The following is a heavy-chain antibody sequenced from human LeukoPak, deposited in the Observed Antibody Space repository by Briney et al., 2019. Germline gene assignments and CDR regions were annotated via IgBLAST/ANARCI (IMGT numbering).Heavy chain of an antibody. Sequence: SETLSLTCTVSGGSISSSSYYWGWIRPPPGKGLEWIGSIYYSGSTYYNPSLKSLVTISVGTSKNQFSLKLSSVTAADTAVYYCASSNVLLWFGEFYYFDYWGQGTLVTVSS. D-gene: IGHD3-10*01. J-gene: IGHJ4*02. CDR3: ASSNVLLWFGEFYYFDY. V-gene: IGHV4-39*01. CDR1: GGSISSSSYY. CDR2: IYYSGST.